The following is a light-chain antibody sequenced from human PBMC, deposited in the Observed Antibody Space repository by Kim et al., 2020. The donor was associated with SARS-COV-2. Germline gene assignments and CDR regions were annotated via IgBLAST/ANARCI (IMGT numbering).Light chain of an antibody. Sequence: ASVGDRVTITCRASQDISNDLGWYQQNPGRAPKRLIYGASSLQSGVPSRFSGSGSGTEFTLTISSVQPEDFATYFCLHHSTYPITFGQGTRLEIK. CDR3: LHHSTYPIT. CDR1: QDISND. V-gene: IGKV1-17*01. J-gene: IGKJ5*01. CDR2: GAS.